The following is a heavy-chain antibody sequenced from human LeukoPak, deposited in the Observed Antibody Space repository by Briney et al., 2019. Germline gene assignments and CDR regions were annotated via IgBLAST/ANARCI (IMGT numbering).Heavy chain of an antibody. CDR2: IFHSGST. V-gene: IGHV4-39*01. Sequence: SETLSLTCTVSGPSITRSTYYCGWLRHPPGKGLEWIGSIFHSGSTYYKLSLKSRVTISVDTSKNQFSLNLNSVTAADTAVYFCARHFSTDAFDIWGQGTMVTVSS. J-gene: IGHJ3*02. CDR1: GPSITRSTYY. CDR3: ARHFSTDAFDI. D-gene: IGHD2/OR15-2a*01.